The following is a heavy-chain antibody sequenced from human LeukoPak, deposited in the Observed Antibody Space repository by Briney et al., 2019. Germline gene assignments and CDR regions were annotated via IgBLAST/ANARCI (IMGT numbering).Heavy chain of an antibody. J-gene: IGHJ5*02. Sequence: GASVKVSCKASGGTFSSYAISWVRQAPGQGLEWMGRIIPILGIANYARKFQGRVTITADKSTSTAYMELSSLRSEDTAVYYCARIEGTHYYGSGSYSLNWFDPWGQGTLVTVSS. D-gene: IGHD3-10*01. CDR1: GGTFSSYA. V-gene: IGHV1-69*04. CDR2: IIPILGIA. CDR3: ARIEGTHYYGSGSYSLNWFDP.